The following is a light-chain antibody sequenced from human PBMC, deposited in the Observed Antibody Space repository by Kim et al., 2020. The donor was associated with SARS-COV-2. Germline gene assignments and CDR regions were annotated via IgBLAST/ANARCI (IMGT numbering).Light chain of an antibody. J-gene: IGLJ2*01. CDR1: SSDVGGYNY. CDR2: DVS. CDR3: CSYAGSYTVV. V-gene: IGLV2-11*01. Sequence: GHSVTISCTGSSSDVGGYNYVSWYQQHPGKAPKLMIYDVSKRPSGVPDRFSGSKSGNTASLTISGLQAEDEADYYCCSYAGSYTVVFGGGTKLTVL.